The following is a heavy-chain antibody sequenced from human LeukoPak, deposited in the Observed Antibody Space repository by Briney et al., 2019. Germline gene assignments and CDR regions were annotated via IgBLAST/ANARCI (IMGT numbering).Heavy chain of an antibody. J-gene: IGHJ4*02. CDR3: ATGGGNRDSIWYYEY. CDR1: GYTSRNYG. CDR2: IWYDGSHT. Sequence: PGTSLRLSCAASGYTSRNYGMIWARQAPGKGLEWVALIWYDGSHTNYADSVKGRFTISRDNSKSTLFLQMNSLRAEDTAVYYCATGGGNRDSIWYYEYWGQGTLLTVSS. V-gene: IGHV3-33*01. D-gene: IGHD6-13*01.